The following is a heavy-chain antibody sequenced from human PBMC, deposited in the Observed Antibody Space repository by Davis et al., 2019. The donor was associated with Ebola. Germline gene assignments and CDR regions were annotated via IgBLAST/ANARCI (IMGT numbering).Heavy chain of an antibody. D-gene: IGHD3-3*01. J-gene: IGHJ5*02. V-gene: IGHV4-34*01. CDR1: GGSFSGYY. CDR2: INHSGST. Sequence: PSETLSLTCAVYGGSFSGYYWSWIRQPPGKGLEWIGEINHSGSTNYNPSLKSRVTISVDTSKNQFSLKLSSVTAADTAVYYCARGMFSIFGVVIMGNWFDPWGQGTLVTVSS. CDR3: ARGMFSIFGVVIMGNWFDP.